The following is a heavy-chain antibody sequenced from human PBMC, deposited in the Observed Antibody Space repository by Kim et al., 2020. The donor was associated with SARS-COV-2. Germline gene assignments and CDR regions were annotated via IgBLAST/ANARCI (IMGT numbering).Heavy chain of an antibody. J-gene: IGHJ3*01. V-gene: IGHV3-74*01. Sequence: YADSVKGRFTISRDSARNTVYLRMPSLRAEDTAVYYCTRGLSSSPGAFDLWGQGTMVTVSS. D-gene: IGHD2-2*01. CDR3: TRGLSSSPGAFDL.